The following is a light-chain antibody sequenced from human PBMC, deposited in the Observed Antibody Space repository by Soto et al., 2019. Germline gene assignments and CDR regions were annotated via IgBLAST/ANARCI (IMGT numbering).Light chain of an antibody. J-gene: IGKJ1*01. CDR3: QHYKMYSPWT. Sequence: EIVMTQSPATLSVSPGERATLSCRASQSVSSSYLAWYYQKPGQAPRLLIYGASSRATGIPDRFSGSGSGTEFTLTISSLQPDDFATYYCQHYKMYSPWTFGQGTKVDIK. CDR2: GAS. CDR1: QSVSSSY. V-gene: IGKV3D-15*01.